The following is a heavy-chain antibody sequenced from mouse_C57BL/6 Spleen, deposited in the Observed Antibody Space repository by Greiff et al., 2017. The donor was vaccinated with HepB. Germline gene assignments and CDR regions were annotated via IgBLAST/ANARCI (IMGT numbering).Heavy chain of an antibody. CDR3: AIVGWLLPRTDFDY. V-gene: IGHV1-74*01. CDR1: GYTFTSYW. J-gene: IGHJ2*01. CDR2: IHPSDSDT. D-gene: IGHD2-3*01. Sequence: QVQLKQPGAELVKPGASVKVSCKASGYTFTSYWMHWVKQRPGQGLEWIGRIHPSDSDTNYNQKFKGKATLTVDKSSSTAYMQLSSLTSEDSAVYYCAIVGWLLPRTDFDYWGQGTTLTVSS.